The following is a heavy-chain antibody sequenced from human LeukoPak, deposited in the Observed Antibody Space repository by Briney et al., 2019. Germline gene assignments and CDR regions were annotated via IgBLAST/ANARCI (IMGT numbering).Heavy chain of an antibody. CDR3: AKKGRTYTDYGGYYDNMDV. Sequence: SETLSLTCTVSGGSVSNYYWSWIRQPPGKGLEWIGYILYGGSTKYNPSLKSRVTISVDTSTNQFSLNLRSVTAADTAVYYCAKKGRTYTDYGGYYDNMDVWGKGTTVTVS. V-gene: IGHV4-59*08. D-gene: IGHD4-17*01. CDR1: GGSVSNYY. J-gene: IGHJ6*03. CDR2: ILYGGST.